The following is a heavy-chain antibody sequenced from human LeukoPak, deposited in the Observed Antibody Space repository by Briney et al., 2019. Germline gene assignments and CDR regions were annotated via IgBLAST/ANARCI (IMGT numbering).Heavy chain of an antibody. CDR3: ASGLELDY. CDR2: IKQDGSEK. Sequence: GGSLRLSCAASGFTFSSYWMRWVRQAPGKGLEWVANIKQDGSEKNYVDSVKGRFTISRGNAKNSLYLQMNSLRAEDTAVYYCASGLELDYWGQGTLVTVSS. V-gene: IGHV3-7*03. CDR1: GFTFSSYW. J-gene: IGHJ4*02.